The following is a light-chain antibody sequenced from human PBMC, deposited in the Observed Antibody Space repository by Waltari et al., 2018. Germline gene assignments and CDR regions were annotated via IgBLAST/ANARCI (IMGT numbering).Light chain of an antibody. J-gene: IGLJ1*01. CDR3: SSYTSNNPFV. Sequence: QSALTQPASVYAFPGHSHILSCTGTHSAPGHYDYVSWYQQHPGRAPKVIIYEPSHRPSGVSSRFSASKSGNTASLTISGLQAEDEADYYGSSYTSNNPFVFGGGTKVTVL. CDR1: HSAPGHYDY. V-gene: IGLV2-14*01. CDR2: EPS.